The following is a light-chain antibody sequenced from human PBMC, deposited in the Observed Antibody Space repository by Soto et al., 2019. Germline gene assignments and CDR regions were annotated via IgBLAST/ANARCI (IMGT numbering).Light chain of an antibody. V-gene: IGLV2-14*01. J-gene: IGLJ1*01. CDR3: SSYTSSSTRV. Sequence: QSALTQPASVSGSPGQSITISCTGTSSDVGGYNYVSWYQQHPGKAPKLMIYEVSNRPSGVSNRFSGSKSGNTASLTISGLPADDEADYYCSSYTSSSTRVFGTGTKGTVL. CDR2: EVS. CDR1: SSDVGGYNY.